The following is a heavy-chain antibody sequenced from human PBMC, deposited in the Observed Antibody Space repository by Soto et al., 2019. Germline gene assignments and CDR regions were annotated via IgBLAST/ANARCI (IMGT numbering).Heavy chain of an antibody. CDR3: ARGQGKGGYRMKTFDI. CDR2: INPSGST. J-gene: IGHJ3*02. D-gene: IGHD5-18*01. CDR1: GGSFSGYY. V-gene: IGHV4-34*01. Sequence: QVQLQQWGAGLLRPSETLSLTCAVYGGSFSGYYWSWIRQPPGKGLEWIGEINPSGSTNYNPSLTSRVTISVDTSKNQFSLKLSSVTAADTAVYYCARGQGKGGYRMKTFDIWGQGTMVTVSS.